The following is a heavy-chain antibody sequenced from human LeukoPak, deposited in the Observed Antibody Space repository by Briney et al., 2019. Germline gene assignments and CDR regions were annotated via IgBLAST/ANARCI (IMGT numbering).Heavy chain of an antibody. Sequence: PSETLSLTCTVSGGSISSGDYYWSWIRQPPGKGLEWIGYIYYSGSTYYNPSLKSRVTISVDTSKNQFSLKLSSVTAADTAVYYCARGAYYDSSGAFDIWGQGTMVTVSS. J-gene: IGHJ3*02. CDR1: GGSISSGDYY. CDR3: ARGAYYDSSGAFDI. V-gene: IGHV4-30-4*08. D-gene: IGHD3-22*01. CDR2: IYYSGST.